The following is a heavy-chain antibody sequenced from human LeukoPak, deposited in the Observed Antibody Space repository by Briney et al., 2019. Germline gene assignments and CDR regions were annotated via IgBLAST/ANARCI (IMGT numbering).Heavy chain of an antibody. Sequence: ASGKVSCKASGYTFTRYGISWVRQAPGQGLERMGWISAYNGNTNYAQKLQGRVTMTTDTSTSTAYMELRSLRSDDTAVYYCFGFGDGNWFDPWGQGTLVTVSS. CDR1: GYTFTRYG. J-gene: IGHJ5*02. V-gene: IGHV1-18*01. CDR3: FGFGDGNWFDP. CDR2: ISAYNGNT. D-gene: IGHD3-10*01.